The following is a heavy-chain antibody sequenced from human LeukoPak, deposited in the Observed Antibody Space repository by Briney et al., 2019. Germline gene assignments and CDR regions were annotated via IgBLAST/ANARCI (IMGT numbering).Heavy chain of an antibody. CDR2: INQDGSLK. J-gene: IGHJ1*01. Sequence: GGSLRLSCAASGFIFSTSWMSWVRQAPGKGLEWVANINQDGSLKYYVDSVKGRLTISRDNVKNSLYLQMNSLRAEDTAVYYCARNPGYSSGRYFQHWGQGTLVTVSS. V-gene: IGHV3-7*01. CDR1: GFIFSTSW. D-gene: IGHD6-19*01. CDR3: ARNPGYSSGRYFQH.